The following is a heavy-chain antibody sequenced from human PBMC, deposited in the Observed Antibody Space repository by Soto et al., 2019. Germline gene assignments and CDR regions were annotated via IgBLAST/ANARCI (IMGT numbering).Heavy chain of an antibody. CDR3: ARDQGTMVRGVIISYWFDP. V-gene: IGHV3-7*01. J-gene: IGHJ5*02. D-gene: IGHD3-10*01. CDR2: IKQDGSEK. CDR1: GFTFSSYW. Sequence: GGSLRLSCAASGFTFSSYWMSWVRQAPGKGLEWVANIKQDGSEKYYVDSVKGRFTISRDNAKNSLYLQMNSLRAEDTAVYYCARDQGTMVRGVIISYWFDPWGQGTLVTVSS.